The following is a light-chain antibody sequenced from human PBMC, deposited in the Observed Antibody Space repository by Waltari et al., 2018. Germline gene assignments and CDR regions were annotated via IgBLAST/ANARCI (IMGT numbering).Light chain of an antibody. CDR2: DVS. J-gene: IGLJ3*02. CDR3: NSYTGSSSWV. V-gene: IGLV2-14*01. CDR1: SSDVGFYNY. Sequence: QSALTQPASVSGSPGQSITISCTGTSSDVGFYNYVSWYQQHPGKAPTLMIYDVSELPSGVSNRFSGSKSGNTASLTISGLQADDEADYYCNSYTGSSSWVFGGGTKLTV.